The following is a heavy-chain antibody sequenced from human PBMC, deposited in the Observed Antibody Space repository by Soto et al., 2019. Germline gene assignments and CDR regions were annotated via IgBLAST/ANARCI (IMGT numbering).Heavy chain of an antibody. J-gene: IGHJ5*02. CDR3: AREYSSSRRRYNWFDP. D-gene: IGHD6-13*01. V-gene: IGHV4-34*01. Sequence: QVQLQQWGAGLLKPSETLSLTCAVYGGSFSGYYWSWIRQPPGKGLEWIGEINHSGSTNYNPSLKSLVTISVDTSKNQFSLRLSSVTAADTAVYYCAREYSSSRRRYNWFDPWGQGTLVTVSS. CDR2: INHSGST. CDR1: GGSFSGYY.